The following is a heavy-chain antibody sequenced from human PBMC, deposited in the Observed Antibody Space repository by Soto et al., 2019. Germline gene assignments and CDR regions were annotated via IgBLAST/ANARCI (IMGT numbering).Heavy chain of an antibody. Sequence: ASVKVSCKASGDTFASFGFSWVRQAPGQGLEWLGWISAYNGNTHYAQKVRDRVTLTTDTSTNTAYMELMSLTSDDTAVYYCARDQESITDRILQYWGQGTRVTVYS. J-gene: IGHJ4*02. V-gene: IGHV1-18*01. CDR3: ARDQESITDRILQY. CDR2: ISAYNGNT. CDR1: GDTFASFG. D-gene: IGHD3-10*01.